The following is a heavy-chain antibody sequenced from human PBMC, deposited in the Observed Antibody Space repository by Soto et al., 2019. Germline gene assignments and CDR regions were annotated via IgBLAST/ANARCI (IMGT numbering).Heavy chain of an antibody. V-gene: IGHV3-30*18. CDR2: ISYDGSNK. Sequence: SLRLSCRASGCTCSSYGMHWVRQAPGXGLEWVAVISYDGSNKYYADSVKGRFTISRDNSKNTLYLQMNSLRAEDTAVYYCAKGPQLEFRPVSPAFGGNFAYGGQGTLVPVSS. D-gene: IGHD1-1*01. J-gene: IGHJ4*02. CDR1: GCTCSSYG. CDR3: AKGPQLEFRPVSPAFGGNFAY.